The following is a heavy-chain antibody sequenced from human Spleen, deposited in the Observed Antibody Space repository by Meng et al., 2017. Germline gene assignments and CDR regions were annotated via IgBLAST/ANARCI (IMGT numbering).Heavy chain of an antibody. D-gene: IGHD4-17*01. CDR2: ISAYNGNT. J-gene: IGHJ3*01. CDR1: GYTFTSYG. Sequence: ASVKVSCKASGYTFTSYGISWVRQAPGQGLEWMGWISAYNGNTNYAQKLQGRVTMTTDTSTRTVYMELSSLTSEDTAVYYCARVAGTTVKALGVWGQGTMVTVSS. V-gene: IGHV1-18*01. CDR3: ARVAGTTVKALGV.